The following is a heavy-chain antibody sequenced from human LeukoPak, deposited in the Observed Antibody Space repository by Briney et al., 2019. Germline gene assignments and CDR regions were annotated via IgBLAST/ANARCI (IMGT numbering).Heavy chain of an antibody. CDR2: IYSGGST. D-gene: IGHD3-10*01. V-gene: IGHV3-66*01. Sequence: GGSLRLSCAASGFTVSSNYMSWVRQAPGKGLEWVSVIYSGGSTYYADSVKGRFTISRDNSKNTLYLQMNSLRAEDTAVYYCAKEYRFGESNPFVWGQGTTVTVSS. CDR1: GFTVSSNY. CDR3: AKEYRFGESNPFV. J-gene: IGHJ6*02.